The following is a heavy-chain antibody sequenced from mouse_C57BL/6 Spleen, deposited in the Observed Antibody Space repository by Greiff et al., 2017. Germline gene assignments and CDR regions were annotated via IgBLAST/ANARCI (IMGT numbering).Heavy chain of an antibody. D-gene: IGHD2-5*01. CDR3: SRPNCSNYAYFDY. CDR2: INPGSGYT. J-gene: IGHJ2*01. Sequence: VHLVESGADLAKPGASVTLSCKASGYTFTSYWMHWVKQRPGQGLEWIGYINPGSGYTKYNQKFKDKATLTADKSSSTAYMQLSSRTHEDSAVYYCSRPNCSNYAYFDYWGQGTTLTVSS. CDR1: GYTFTSYW. V-gene: IGHV1-7*01.